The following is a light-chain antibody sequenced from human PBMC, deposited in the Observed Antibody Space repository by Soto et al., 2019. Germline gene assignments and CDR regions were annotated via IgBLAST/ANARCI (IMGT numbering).Light chain of an antibody. CDR3: QQYGSSPRT. Sequence: IIMTQSPATLSLYPGERATLSCRASQRASQSVSSSYLSWYQQKPGQAPRLLIYGASTRATGIPARFSGSGSGTDFTLTIISLQPEDFAVYYCQQYGSSPRTFGQGTNVDIK. CDR2: GAS. CDR1: QSVSSSY. V-gene: IGKV3D-7*01. J-gene: IGKJ1*01.